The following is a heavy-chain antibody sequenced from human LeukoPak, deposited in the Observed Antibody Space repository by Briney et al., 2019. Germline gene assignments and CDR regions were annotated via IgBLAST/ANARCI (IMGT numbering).Heavy chain of an antibody. D-gene: IGHD2/OR15-2a*01. CDR2: ISSSGGII. V-gene: IGHV3-11*01. CDR1: GFTFSDYH. CDR3: AKDLNPDVHLSAFDI. J-gene: IGHJ3*02. Sequence: GGSLRLSCATSGFTFSDYHMNWIRQAPGKGLEWVSYISSSGGIIYYADSVKGRFTISRDNSKNTLYLQMNSLRAEDTAVYYCAKDLNPDVHLSAFDIWGQGTMVTVSS.